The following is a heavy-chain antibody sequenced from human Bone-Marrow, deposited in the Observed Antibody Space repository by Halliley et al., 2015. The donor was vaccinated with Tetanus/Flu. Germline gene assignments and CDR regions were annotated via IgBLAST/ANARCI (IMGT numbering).Heavy chain of an antibody. J-gene: IGHJ5*02. D-gene: IGHD7-27*01. V-gene: IGHV4-30-4*01. CDR2: IYYGGTT. CDR3: ARRRTGVSENKEFHP. CDR1: GDSVDSTGHY. Sequence: TLSLTCAVSGDSVDSTGHYWSWIRQSPGKGLEWFGYIYYGGTTYFNPSLRSRVTISVDTSRNQFSLKLNSVTAADTAVYYCARRRTGVSENKEFHPWAKGALVTVS.